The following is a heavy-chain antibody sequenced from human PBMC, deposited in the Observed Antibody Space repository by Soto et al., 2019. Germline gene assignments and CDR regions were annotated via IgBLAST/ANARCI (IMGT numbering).Heavy chain of an antibody. J-gene: IGHJ5*02. CDR1: GFTFSSYS. CDR3: ARNVNSGSYVFDP. D-gene: IGHD1-26*01. CDR2: ISSSSSTI. V-gene: IGHV3-48*04. Sequence: GGSLRLSCAASGFTFSSYSMNWVRQAPGKGLEWVSYISSSSSTIYYADSVKGRFTISRDNAKNSLYLQMISLRAEDMSLYYCARNVNSGSYVFDPWGQGTLVTVSS.